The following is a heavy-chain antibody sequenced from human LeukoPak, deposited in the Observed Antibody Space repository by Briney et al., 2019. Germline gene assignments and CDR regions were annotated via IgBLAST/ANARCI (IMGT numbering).Heavy chain of an antibody. D-gene: IGHD3-10*01. CDR1: GFTFSSYA. J-gene: IGHJ4*02. Sequence: PGGSLRLSCAASGFTFSSYAMSWVRQAPGKGLEWVSAISGSGGSTYYADSVKGRFTISRDNSKNTLYLQMNSLRAEDTAVYYCAKDSLTSRFSGTKVFDYWGQGTLVTVSS. V-gene: IGHV3-23*01. CDR2: ISGSGGST. CDR3: AKDSLTSRFSGTKVFDY.